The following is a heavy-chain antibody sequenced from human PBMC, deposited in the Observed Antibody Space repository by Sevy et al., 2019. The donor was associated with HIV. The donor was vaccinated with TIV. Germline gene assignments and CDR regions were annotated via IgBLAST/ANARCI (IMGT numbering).Heavy chain of an antibody. V-gene: IGHV4-39*01. CDR1: GGSISSSSYY. D-gene: IGHD3-10*01. CDR3: ARPAMVRGEGAFDI. Sequence: SETLSLTCTVSGGSISSSSYYWGWIRQPPGKGLEWIGSIYYSGSTYYNPSLKSRVTISVATSKNQFSLKLSSVTAADTAVYYWARPAMVRGEGAFDIWGQGTMVTVSS. J-gene: IGHJ3*02. CDR2: IYYSGST.